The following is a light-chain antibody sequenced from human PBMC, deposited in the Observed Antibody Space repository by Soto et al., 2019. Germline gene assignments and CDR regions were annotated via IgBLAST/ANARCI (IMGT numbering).Light chain of an antibody. CDR3: QKYNNWPVT. CDR1: QSISSSY. J-gene: IGKJ4*01. V-gene: IGKV3D-15*01. Sequence: EIVMTQSSATLSVSPGERATLSCRASQSISSSYLAWFQQKPGQAPRILIYGESNRATGIPDRLSGSGSGTELNLTISSLQSEDSAVYYCQKYNNWPVTCGGGTKVDIK. CDR2: GES.